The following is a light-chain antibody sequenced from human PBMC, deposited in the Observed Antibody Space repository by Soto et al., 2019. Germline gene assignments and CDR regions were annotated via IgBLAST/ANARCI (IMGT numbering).Light chain of an antibody. J-gene: IGKJ3*01. CDR1: QSISSGY. CDR3: HHYGSP. Sequence: EIVLTQSPGTLSLSPGERATLSCRASQSISSGYLAWYQQIPGQAPRLLIYGASSRAGGTPDRFGGSGSGTDFTLSISRLEPGDSAVYYCHHYGSPFGPGTKVEIK. V-gene: IGKV3-20*01. CDR2: GAS.